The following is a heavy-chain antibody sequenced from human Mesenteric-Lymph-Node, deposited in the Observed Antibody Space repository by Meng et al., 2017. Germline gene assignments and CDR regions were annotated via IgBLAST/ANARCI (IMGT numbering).Heavy chain of an antibody. CDR1: GFTFSDYY. CDR2: ISPTSGSL. CDR3: ARDHGFLNWFDP. J-gene: IGHJ5*02. D-gene: IGHD2/OR15-2a*01. Sequence: LVESGGGLVQPWVSLRLSCAASGFTFSDYYMAWIRQPPGQGLEWVASISPTSGSLYYADSVKGRFSIARDNAKNSLSLQMGSLRVEDTAVYYCARDHGFLNWFDPWGQGTLVTVSS. V-gene: IGHV3-11*04.